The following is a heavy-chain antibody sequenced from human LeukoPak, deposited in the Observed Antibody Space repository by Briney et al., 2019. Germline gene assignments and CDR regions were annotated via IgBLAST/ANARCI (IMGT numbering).Heavy chain of an antibody. CDR3: ARDHYSSSWYEDY. D-gene: IGHD6-13*01. CDR1: GFTFSSYW. CDR2: IKQDGSEK. Sequence: GGSLRLSCAASGFTFSSYWMSWVRQAPGKGLEWVANIKQDGSEKYYVDSVKGRFTISRDNAKNSLYLQMNSLRAEDTAVYYCARDHYSSSWYEDYWGQGTLVTVSS. V-gene: IGHV3-7*01. J-gene: IGHJ4*02.